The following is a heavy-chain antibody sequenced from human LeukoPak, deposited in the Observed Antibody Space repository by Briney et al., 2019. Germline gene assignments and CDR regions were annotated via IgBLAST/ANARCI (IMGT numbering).Heavy chain of an antibody. J-gene: IGHJ3*02. CDR2: VNWIGGSI. V-gene: IGHV3-20*04. CDR1: GFKFDDYG. D-gene: IGHD3-22*01. CDR3: ARDLVNYYDSSGYYHRDAFDI. Sequence: GGSLRLSCVASGFKFDDYGMSWVRQAPGKGLEWVSGVNWIGGSIGYADSVKGRFTISRDNAENSLYLQMNSLRAEDTALYYCARDLVNYYDSSGYYHRDAFDIWGQGTMVTVSS.